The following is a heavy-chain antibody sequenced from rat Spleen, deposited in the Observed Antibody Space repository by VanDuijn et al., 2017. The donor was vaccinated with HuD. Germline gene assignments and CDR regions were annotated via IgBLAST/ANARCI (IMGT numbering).Heavy chain of an antibody. CDR3: ARHGYNSYFDY. CDR1: GFNFNDYW. D-gene: IGHD1-9*01. V-gene: IGHV4-2*01. J-gene: IGHJ2*01. Sequence: EVKLVESGGGLVQPGRSLKLSCAASGFNFNDYWMGWVRQAPGKGLEWIGEINKDSSTINYTPSLKDKFTISRDNAQNTLYLRMSKLGSEDTAIYYCARHGYNSYFDYWGQGVMVTVSS. CDR2: INKDSSTI.